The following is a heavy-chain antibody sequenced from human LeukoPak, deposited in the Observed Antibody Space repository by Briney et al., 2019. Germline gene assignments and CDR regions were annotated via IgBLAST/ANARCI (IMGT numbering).Heavy chain of an antibody. CDR2: ISGSGGST. V-gene: IGHV3-23*01. J-gene: IGHJ4*02. CDR3: TTTARGYYFDY. CDR1: GFTFSSYA. Sequence: GGSLRLSCTASGFTFSSYAMSWVRQAPGKGLEWVSAISGSGGSTYYADSVKGRFTISRDNSKNTLYLQMNSLRAEDTAVYYCTTTARGYYFDYWGQGTLVTVSS. D-gene: IGHD3-22*01.